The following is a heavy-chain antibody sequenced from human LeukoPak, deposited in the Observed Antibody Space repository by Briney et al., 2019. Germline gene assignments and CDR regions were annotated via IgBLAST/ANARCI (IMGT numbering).Heavy chain of an antibody. CDR2: IWYDGSNK. CDR3: ARAYGDYGTDYYYGMDV. D-gene: IGHD4-17*01. CDR1: GFTFSSYG. J-gene: IGHJ6*02. V-gene: IGHV3-33*01. Sequence: HPGGSLRLSCAASGFTFSSYGMHWVRQAPGKGLEWVAVIWYDGSNKYYADSVKGRFTISRDNSKNTLYLQMNSLRAEDTAVYYCARAYGDYGTDYYYGMDVWGQGTTVTVSS.